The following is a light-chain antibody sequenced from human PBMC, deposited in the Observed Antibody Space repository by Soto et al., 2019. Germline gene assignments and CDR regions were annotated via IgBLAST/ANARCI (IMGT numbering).Light chain of an antibody. V-gene: IGKV2-30*01. Sequence: DVVMTQSPLSLPVTLGQPASISCRSSQSLAYIDGNTYLNWFHQRPGQSPRRLIYQVSNRDSGVPDRFSGSGSGTDFTLKISRVEADDVGVYYCMQGTHRPPYTFGQGTKLEIK. CDR2: QVS. CDR1: QSLAYIDGNTY. J-gene: IGKJ2*01. CDR3: MQGTHRPPYT.